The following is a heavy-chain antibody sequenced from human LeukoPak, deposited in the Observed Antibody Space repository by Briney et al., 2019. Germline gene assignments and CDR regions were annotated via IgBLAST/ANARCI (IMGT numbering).Heavy chain of an antibody. CDR2: IYYSGST. CDR3: ARDNSALDY. J-gene: IGHJ4*02. CDR1: GGSVSSGDYY. Sequence: SETLSLTCSVSGGSVSSGDYYWNWTRQPPGNGLEWVGYIYYSGSTNYNPSLKSRLSISVDRSKNQFSLKLKSVTAADTAVYYCARDNSALDYWGQGTLVTVSS. D-gene: IGHD2-21*01. V-gene: IGHV4-61*08.